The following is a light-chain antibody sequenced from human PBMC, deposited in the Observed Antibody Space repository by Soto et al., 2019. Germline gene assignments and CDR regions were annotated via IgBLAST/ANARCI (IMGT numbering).Light chain of an antibody. Sequence: QSVLTQPASVSGSPGQSITISCTGTSSDVGYYNYVSWYQQHPGKAPKLMIYDVSNRPSGVSYRFSGSKSGSTASLTISGLQAEDEADYYCSSYTTSSTLYVFGTGTKVTV. CDR2: DVS. J-gene: IGLJ1*01. V-gene: IGLV2-14*01. CDR1: SSDVGYYNY. CDR3: SSYTTSSTLYV.